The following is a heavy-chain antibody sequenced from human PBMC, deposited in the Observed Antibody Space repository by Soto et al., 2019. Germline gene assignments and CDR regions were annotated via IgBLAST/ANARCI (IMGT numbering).Heavy chain of an antibody. CDR3: ARAYVLRFLEWLPSDY. J-gene: IGHJ4*02. CDR1: GFTFSSYS. D-gene: IGHD3-3*01. Sequence: GGSLRLSCAASGFTFSSYSMNWVRQAPGKGLEWVSYISSSSSTIYYADSVKGRFTISRDNAKNSLYLQMDSLRDEDTAVYYCARAYVLRFLEWLPSDYWGQGTLVTVSS. V-gene: IGHV3-48*02. CDR2: ISSSSSTI.